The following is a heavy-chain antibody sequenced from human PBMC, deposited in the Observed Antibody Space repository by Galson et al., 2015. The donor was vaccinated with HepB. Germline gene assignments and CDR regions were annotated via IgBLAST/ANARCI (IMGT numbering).Heavy chain of an antibody. CDR1: GFLFNIYG. Sequence: SLRLSCADSGFLFNIYGMHWVRQAPGTWLEWVAGISYDGTFKYYADSVNVRFTISRDNSQNTLYLQMNSLRAEDTAVYYCAKVRSGSHPQPQDSLGQGTLVTVSS. V-gene: IGHV3-30*18. J-gene: IGHJ5*02. CDR3: AKVRSGSHPQPQDS. CDR2: ISYDGTFK. D-gene: IGHD1-26*01.